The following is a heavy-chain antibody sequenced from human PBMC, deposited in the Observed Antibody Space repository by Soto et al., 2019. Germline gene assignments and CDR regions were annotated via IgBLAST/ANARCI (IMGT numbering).Heavy chain of an antibody. J-gene: IGHJ4*02. D-gene: IGHD3-3*01. Sequence: GGYLRVSWETSGFTFGNYGMGWVRQAPGKELYWVSGISSNSRRTYYADSVRGRFTISRDNSKNTLYLQMDTLRADDTAVYHCAKVAKAGVVIEYFASWGPGSLFT. CDR2: ISSNSRRT. V-gene: IGHV3-23*01. CDR1: GFTFGNYG. CDR3: AKVAKAGVVIEYFAS.